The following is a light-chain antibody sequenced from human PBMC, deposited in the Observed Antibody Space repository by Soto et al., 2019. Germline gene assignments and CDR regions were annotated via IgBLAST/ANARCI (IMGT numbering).Light chain of an antibody. V-gene: IGLV2-14*03. CDR2: NVY. J-gene: IGLJ7*01. CDR1: SSDVGAYNY. CDR3: QSYDSSLSGAV. Sequence: QSALTQPASVSGSPGQSITISCTGTSSDVGAYNYVSWHQQHPGKAPKLMIYNVYDRPSGISNRFSGSKSGNTASLTISGLQGEDEADYYCQSYDSSLSGAVFGGGTQLTVL.